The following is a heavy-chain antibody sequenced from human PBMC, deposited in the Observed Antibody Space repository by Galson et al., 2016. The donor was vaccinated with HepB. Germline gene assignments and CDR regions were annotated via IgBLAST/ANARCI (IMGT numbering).Heavy chain of an antibody. CDR2: VSSDGATT. D-gene: IGHD3/OR15-3a*01. J-gene: IGHJ4*02. CDR1: GFTFSSPS. CDR3: LKTDCVNIHCKCLVS. Sequence: SLRLSCAASGFTFSSPSMHWVRQAPRKGLELVSVVSSDGATTNSPHSVKGRFTNSRDNSKNTVSLQMGSLTSDYTAVYYCLKTDCVNIHCKCLVSWGQGTLVTVSS. V-gene: IGHV3-64D*06.